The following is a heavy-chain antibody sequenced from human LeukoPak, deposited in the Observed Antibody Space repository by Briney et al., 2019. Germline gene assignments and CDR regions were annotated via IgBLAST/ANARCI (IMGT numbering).Heavy chain of an antibody. J-gene: IGHJ4*02. CDR1: GFTFSSYG. CDR3: AKDLEHIVVVTAIGY. V-gene: IGHV3-30*18. D-gene: IGHD2-21*02. CDR2: ISYDGSNK. Sequence: GGSLRLSCAASGFTFSSYGMHWVRQAPGKGLEWVAVISYDGSNKNYADSVKGRFTISRDNSKNTLYLQMNSLRAEDTAVYYCAKDLEHIVVVTAIGYWGQGTLVTVSS.